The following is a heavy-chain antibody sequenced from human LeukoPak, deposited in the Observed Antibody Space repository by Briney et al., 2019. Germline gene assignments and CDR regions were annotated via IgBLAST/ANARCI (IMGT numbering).Heavy chain of an antibody. CDR1: GFTFSDYS. J-gene: IGHJ4*02. CDR2: ISSSSSTV. V-gene: IGHV3-48*02. CDR3: ARDLRWLRFVFDH. D-gene: IGHD5-12*01. Sequence: GGSLRLSCAASGFTFSDYSMNWVRQAPGKGLEWVSYISSSSSTVYYADSVKGRFTISRDNAKNSLYPQMNSLRDEDTAVYYCARDLRWLRFVFDHWGQGIPVTVSS.